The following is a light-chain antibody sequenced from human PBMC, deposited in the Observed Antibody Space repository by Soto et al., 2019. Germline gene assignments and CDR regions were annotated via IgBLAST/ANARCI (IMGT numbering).Light chain of an antibody. CDR2: LEGSGSY. Sequence: QSVLTQSSSASASLGSSVKLTCTLSSGHSSYIIAWHQQQPGKAPRYLMKLEGSGSYNKGSGVPDRISGSSSGADRYLTISNLQFEDEADYYCETWDSKTNWVFGGGTKVTVL. CDR3: ETWDSKTNWV. CDR1: SGHSSYI. V-gene: IGLV4-60*02. J-gene: IGLJ3*02.